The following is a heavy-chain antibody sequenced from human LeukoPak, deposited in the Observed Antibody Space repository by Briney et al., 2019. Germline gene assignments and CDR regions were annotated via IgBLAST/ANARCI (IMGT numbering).Heavy chain of an antibody. D-gene: IGHD3-22*01. CDR2: IYDSGST. J-gene: IGHJ4*02. CDR3: ARFHTSGYYRHFDF. V-gene: IGHV4-39*01. CDR1: GGSIRSSYYY. Sequence: SETLSLTCSVSGGSIRSSYYYWGWIRQPPGKGLEWLGSIYDSGSTYYNPSLKSRVTISVDTSKNQFSLKLNSVTAADTAVYYCARFHTSGYYRHFDFWGQGTLVSVSS.